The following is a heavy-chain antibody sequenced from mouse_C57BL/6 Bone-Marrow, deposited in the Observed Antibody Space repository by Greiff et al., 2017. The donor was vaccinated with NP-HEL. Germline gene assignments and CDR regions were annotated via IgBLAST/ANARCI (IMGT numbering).Heavy chain of an antibody. CDR2: INPNNGGT. V-gene: IGHV1-18*01. J-gene: IGHJ4*01. Sequence: VQLKQSGPELVKPGASVKIPCKASGYTFTDYNMDWVKQSHGKSLEWIGDINPNNGGTIYNQKFKGKATLTVDKSSSTAYMELRSLTSEDTAVYYCARGEGPSTMVTTKAMDYWGQGTSVTVSS. CDR1: GYTFTDYN. CDR3: ARGEGPSTMVTTKAMDY. D-gene: IGHD2-2*01.